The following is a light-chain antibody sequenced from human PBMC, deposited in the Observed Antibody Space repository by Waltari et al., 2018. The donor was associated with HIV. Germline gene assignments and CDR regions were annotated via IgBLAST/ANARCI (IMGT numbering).Light chain of an antibody. CDR1: SSAVGGYNY. J-gene: IGLJ3*02. Sequence: QSALTQPASVSGSPGQSITISCPGTSSAVGGYNYVSWYQQHPGKDPKLMIYDVSNRPSGVSNRLSGSKSGNTASLTISGLQAEDEADYYCRSYTSSSTRVFGGGTKLTVL. V-gene: IGLV2-14*03. CDR2: DVS. CDR3: RSYTSSSTRV.